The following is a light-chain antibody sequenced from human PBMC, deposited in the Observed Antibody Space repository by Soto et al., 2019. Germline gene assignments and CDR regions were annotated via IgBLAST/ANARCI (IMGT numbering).Light chain of an antibody. Sequence: QSVLTQPASVSGSPGQSITISCTGTSSDVGNYNYVSWHQHHPGKAPKLIIYDVSNRPSGVSNRFSGSKSGNTASLTISGLQAEDEGDYYCSSYTTYSTLVVFGGGTKVTVL. CDR2: DVS. CDR1: SSDVGNYNY. CDR3: SSYTTYSTLVV. V-gene: IGLV2-14*03. J-gene: IGLJ2*01.